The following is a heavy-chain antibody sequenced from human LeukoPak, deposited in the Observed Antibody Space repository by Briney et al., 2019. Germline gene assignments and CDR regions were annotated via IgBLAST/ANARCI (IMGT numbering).Heavy chain of an antibody. CDR3: ARLSVIVGAALEYYYYYMDV. Sequence: SETLSLTCTVSGGSISPYYWSWIRQPPGKRLEWVGESNDSGGTNYNPSLKSRVTISADKSKNQASLKLTSVTAADTAVYYCARLSVIVGAALEYYYYYMDVWGQGTTVTVSS. D-gene: IGHD1-26*01. J-gene: IGHJ6*03. CDR2: SNDSGGT. CDR1: GGSISPYY. V-gene: IGHV4-34*01.